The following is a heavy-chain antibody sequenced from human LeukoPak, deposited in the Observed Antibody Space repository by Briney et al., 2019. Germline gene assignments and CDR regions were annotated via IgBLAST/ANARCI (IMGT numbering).Heavy chain of an antibody. D-gene: IGHD3-22*01. CDR2: ISGSGGST. CDR3: AKAYYVSSGGTYYFDY. J-gene: IGHJ4*02. Sequence: GGSLRLSCAASGFTFSSYAMSWVRQAPGKGLEWVSGISGSGGSTYYADSVKGRFTISRDNSKNTLYLQMNSLRAEDTAVYYCAKAYYVSSGGTYYFDYWGQGTLVTVSS. CDR1: GFTFSSYA. V-gene: IGHV3-23*01.